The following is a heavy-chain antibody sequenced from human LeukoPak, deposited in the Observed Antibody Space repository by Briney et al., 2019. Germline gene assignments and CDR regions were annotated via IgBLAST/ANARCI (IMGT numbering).Heavy chain of an antibody. D-gene: IGHD3-10*01. V-gene: IGHV4-59*01. J-gene: IGHJ4*02. CDR1: GGSISNYY. CDR3: ARTLQIGYGSGSYLRFDY. CDR2: IYYSGST. Sequence: SETLSLTCTVSGGSISNYYWSWIRQPPGKGLEWIGYIYYSGSTNYNPSLKSRVTISVDTSKNQFSLKLRSVTAADTAVYYCARTLQIGYGSGSYLRFDYWGQGTLVTVSS.